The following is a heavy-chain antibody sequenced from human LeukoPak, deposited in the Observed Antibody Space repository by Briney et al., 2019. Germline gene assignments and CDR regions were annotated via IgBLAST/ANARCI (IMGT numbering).Heavy chain of an antibody. D-gene: IGHD1-26*01. CDR2: INPSGGST. CDR1: GYTFTSYY. V-gene: IGHV1-46*01. J-gene: IGHJ6*03. Sequence: ASVKVSCKASGYTFTSYYMHWVRQAPGQGLEWMGIINPSGGSTSYAQKFQGRVTMTRDTSTSTVYMEVSSLRSEDTAVYYCARVLIEGSYYYYYYMDVWGKGTTVTVSS. CDR3: ARVLIEGSYYYYYYMDV.